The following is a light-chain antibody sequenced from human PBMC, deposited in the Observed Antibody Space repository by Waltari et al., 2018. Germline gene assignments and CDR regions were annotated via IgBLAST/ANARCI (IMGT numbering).Light chain of an antibody. Sequence: QSALTQPASVSGSPGPSIPISCTGTSSDVGFYNYVSWYHQHPGKAPKLMIYDVSERPSGVSNRFSGSKSGNTASLTISGLQAEDEADYYCNSYAGSSSWVFGGGTKLTVL. CDR3: NSYAGSSSWV. CDR1: SSDVGFYNY. V-gene: IGLV2-14*01. J-gene: IGLJ3*02. CDR2: DVS.